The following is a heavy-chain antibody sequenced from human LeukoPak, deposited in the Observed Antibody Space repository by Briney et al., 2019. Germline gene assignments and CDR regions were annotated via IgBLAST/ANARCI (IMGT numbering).Heavy chain of an antibody. Sequence: GGSLRLSCAASGFTFSSYWMSWIRQAPGKGLEWAANIKQDGSDKYYVDSVKGRFTISRDNAKNSLYLQMNSLRAEDTTVYYCAREGAGTFDYWGQGILVTVSS. CDR2: IKQDGSDK. V-gene: IGHV3-7*04. CDR1: GFTFSSYW. CDR3: AREGAGTFDY. J-gene: IGHJ4*02. D-gene: IGHD1-1*01.